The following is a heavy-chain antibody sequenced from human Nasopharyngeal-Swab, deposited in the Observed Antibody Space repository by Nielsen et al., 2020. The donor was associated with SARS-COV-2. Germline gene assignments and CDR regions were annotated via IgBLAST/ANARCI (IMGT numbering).Heavy chain of an antibody. V-gene: IGHV3-74*01. Sequence: GGSLRLPCAVSGFTFSNSWVHWAPQAPGKGLVWVPRINSDGSRTGYADSVKGRFTISINNAKNTLYLQMNSLSAEDTAVYYCARDFDRTGDWGQGTLVTVSS. D-gene: IGHD3/OR15-3a*01. CDR3: ARDFDRTGD. CDR1: GFTFSNSW. CDR2: INSDGSRT. J-gene: IGHJ4*01.